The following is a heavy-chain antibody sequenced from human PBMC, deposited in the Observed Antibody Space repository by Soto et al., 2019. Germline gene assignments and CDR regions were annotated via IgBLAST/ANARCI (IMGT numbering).Heavy chain of an antibody. CDR3: ARGNCSSPNCYSFSGYYGMDV. V-gene: IGHV4-4*07. CDR1: GGSISSYY. J-gene: IGHJ6*02. D-gene: IGHD2-2*01. Sequence: SETLSLTCTVSGGSISSYYWSWIRQPAGKGLERIGRIYTSGITNYNPSLKSRVTMSLDTSKNQFSLKLTSVTAADTALYYCARGNCSSPNCYSFSGYYGMDVWGQGTTVTVSS. CDR2: IYTSGIT.